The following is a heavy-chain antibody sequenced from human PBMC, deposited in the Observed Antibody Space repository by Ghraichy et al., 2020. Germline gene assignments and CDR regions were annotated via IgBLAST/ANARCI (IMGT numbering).Heavy chain of an antibody. CDR3: ARERCTHGLCNHGYFDY. CDR1: GGSFSVYY. J-gene: IGHJ4*01. CDR2: INSSGST. V-gene: IGHV4-34*01. D-gene: IGHD2-8*01. Sequence: SETLSLTCAVYGGSFSVYYWSWIRQPPGKGLEWIGEINSSGSTNYNPSLKSRVTISVDTSKNQFSLKLSSVTAADTAVYYCARERCTHGLCNHGYFDYCGHGRLVGVPS.